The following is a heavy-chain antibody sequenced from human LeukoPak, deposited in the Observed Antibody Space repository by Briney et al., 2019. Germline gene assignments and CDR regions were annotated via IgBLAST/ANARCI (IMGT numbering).Heavy chain of an antibody. CDR1: RGSFSGYY. J-gene: IGHJ3*02. CDR2: INHRGNT. Sequence: SETLSLTCAVYRGSFSGYYWSWIRQPPGKGLEWIGDINHRGNTNYNPSLKSRVTISVDTSKNQFSLQLNSVTPEDTAVYYCARDRGIAVAGTFRYAFDIWGQGTMVTVSS. D-gene: IGHD6-19*01. CDR3: ARDRGIAVAGTFRYAFDI. V-gene: IGHV4-34*01.